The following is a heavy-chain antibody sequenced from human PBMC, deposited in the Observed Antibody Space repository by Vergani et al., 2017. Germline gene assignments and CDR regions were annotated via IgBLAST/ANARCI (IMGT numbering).Heavy chain of an antibody. CDR2: ISWDGGST. J-gene: IGHJ6*03. Sequence: EVQLVESGGVVVQPGGSLRLSCAASGFTFDDYTMHWVRQAPGKGLEWVSLISWDGGSTYYADSVKGRFTISRDNSKNSLYLQMNSLRTEDTALYYCARDFLTRVTTLDYYYMGVWGKGTTVTVSS. CDR3: ARDFLTRVTTLDYYYMGV. D-gene: IGHD1-1*01. CDR1: GFTFDDYT. V-gene: IGHV3-43*01.